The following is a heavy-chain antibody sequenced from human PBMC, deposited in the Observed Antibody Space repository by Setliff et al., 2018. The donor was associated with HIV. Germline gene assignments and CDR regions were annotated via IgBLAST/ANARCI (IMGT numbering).Heavy chain of an antibody. J-gene: IGHJ3*02. CDR1: GGSISSYY. Sequence: SEPLSLTCTVSGGSISSYYLSWIRQPPGKGLEWIGYIYYSGSTNYNPSLKRRVTISVDTSKHQFSLKLSSVPAADTAVYYWAIEREGYYDISVYYYGAFDIWGQGTMVTVSS. V-gene: IGHV4-59*01. D-gene: IGHD3-22*01. CDR3: AIEREGYYDISVYYYGAFDI. CDR2: IYYSGST.